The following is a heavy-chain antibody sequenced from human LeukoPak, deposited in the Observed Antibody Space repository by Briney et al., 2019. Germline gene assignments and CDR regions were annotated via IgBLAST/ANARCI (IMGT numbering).Heavy chain of an antibody. D-gene: IGHD3-16*01. J-gene: IGHJ1*01. CDR1: GFSFRSHG. CDR3: AKDDDWGRFNH. Sequence: GGSLRLSCAASGFSFRSHGMSWVRQAPGKGLEWVSGISPRGDITYYKDSVRGRFTISRDNFKNTVSLQLNSLGAEDTAMYYCAKDDDWGRFNHWGQGTLVTVSS. V-gene: IGHV3-23*01. CDR2: ISPRGDIT.